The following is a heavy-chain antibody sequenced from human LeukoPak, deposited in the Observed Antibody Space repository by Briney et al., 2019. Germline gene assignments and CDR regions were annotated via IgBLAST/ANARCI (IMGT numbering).Heavy chain of an antibody. CDR3: ARFSNYDILTTYYDAFDI. D-gene: IGHD3-9*01. CDR2: IYWDDDK. Sequence: KESGPTLVNPTQTLTLTCTFSGFSLSTRGVGVGWIRQPPGKALEWLAVIYWDDDKYYSPSLKSRLTITKDTSKNQVVLTMTNMDPVDTATYYRARFSNYDILTTYYDAFDIWGQGTLVTVSS. V-gene: IGHV2-5*02. J-gene: IGHJ3*02. CDR1: GFSLSTRGVG.